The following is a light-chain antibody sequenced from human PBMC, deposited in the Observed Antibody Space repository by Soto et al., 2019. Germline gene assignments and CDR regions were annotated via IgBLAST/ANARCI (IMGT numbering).Light chain of an antibody. V-gene: IGKV3-20*01. CDR1: QSVSSSY. CDR2: GAS. J-gene: IGKJ1*01. Sequence: EIVLTQSPGTLSLSPGERATLSCRASQSVSSSYLAWYQQKPGQAPRPLIYGASSSAIGIPDRFSGSGSGTDFTITISRLEPEDFAVYYCQQYGSSPWTFGQGTKVEIK. CDR3: QQYGSSPWT.